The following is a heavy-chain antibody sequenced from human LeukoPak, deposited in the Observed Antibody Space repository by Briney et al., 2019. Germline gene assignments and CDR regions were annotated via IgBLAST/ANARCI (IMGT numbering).Heavy chain of an antibody. D-gene: IGHD6-6*01. J-gene: IGHJ4*02. Sequence: GGSLRLSCAASGFTFSNAWMSWVRQAPGKGLEWVSAISGLGGPTDYADSVKGRFTISRDNSRNTLYLQMNNLRVEDTAVYYCAKDWQLADWGQGTLVTVSS. V-gene: IGHV3-23*01. CDR1: GFTFSNAW. CDR3: AKDWQLAD. CDR2: ISGLGGPT.